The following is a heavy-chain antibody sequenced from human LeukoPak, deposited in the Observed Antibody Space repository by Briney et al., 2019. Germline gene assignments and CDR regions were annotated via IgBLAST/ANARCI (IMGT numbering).Heavy chain of an antibody. CDR1: GYAFTGYF. J-gene: IGHJ4*02. D-gene: IGHD3-10*01. CDR3: AVYYYGSGSYFQPDY. V-gene: IGHV1-18*04. CDR2: ISAYNGNT. Sequence: GASVKVSCKASGYAFTGYFMHWVRQAPGQGLEWMGWISAYNGNTNYAQKLQGRVTMTTDTSTSTAYMELRSLRSDDTAVYYCAVYYYGSGSYFQPDYWGQGTLVTVSS.